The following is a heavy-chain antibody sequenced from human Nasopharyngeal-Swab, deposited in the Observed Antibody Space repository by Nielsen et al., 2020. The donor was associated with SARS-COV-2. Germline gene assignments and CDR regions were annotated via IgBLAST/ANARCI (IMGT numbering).Heavy chain of an antibody. CDR1: GFTFSSYS. D-gene: IGHD6-13*01. Sequence: GSLKISCAASGFTFSSYSMNWVRQAPGKGLEWVSYISSSSSTIYYADSVKGRFTISRDNAKNSLYLQMNSLRAEDTAVYYCAKDRWGIAAALDYWGQGTLVTVSS. CDR3: AKDRWGIAAALDY. V-gene: IGHV3-48*04. CDR2: ISSSSSTI. J-gene: IGHJ4*02.